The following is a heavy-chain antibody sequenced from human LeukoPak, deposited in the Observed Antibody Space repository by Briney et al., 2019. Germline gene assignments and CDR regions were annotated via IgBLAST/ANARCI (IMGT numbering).Heavy chain of an antibody. Sequence: PGGSLRLSCAASGFTFSDYYMSWIRQAPGKGLEWVSYISSSSSYTNYADSVKGRFTISRDNAKNSLYLQMNSLRAEDTAVYYCARKGGLGTYGIFDYWGQGTLVTVSS. V-gene: IGHV3-11*06. D-gene: IGHD3-10*01. CDR3: ARKGGLGTYGIFDY. CDR1: GFTFSDYY. CDR2: ISSSSSYT. J-gene: IGHJ4*02.